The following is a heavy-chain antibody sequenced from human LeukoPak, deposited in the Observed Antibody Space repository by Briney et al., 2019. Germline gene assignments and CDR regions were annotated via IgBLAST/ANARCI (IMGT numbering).Heavy chain of an antibody. CDR2: FDPEDGET. CDR3: ATIPSITGTTGGHWFDP. J-gene: IGHJ5*02. CDR1: GYTLTELS. V-gene: IGHV1-24*01. Sequence: ASVKVSCKVSGYTLTELSMHWVRQAPGKGLEWMGGFDPEDGETIYAQKFQGRVTMTEDTSTDTAYMELSSLRSEDTAVYYCATIPSITGTTGGHWFDPWGQGILVTVSS. D-gene: IGHD1-7*01.